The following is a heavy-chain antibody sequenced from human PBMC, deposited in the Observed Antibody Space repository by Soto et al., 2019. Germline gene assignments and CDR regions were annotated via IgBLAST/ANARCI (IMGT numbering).Heavy chain of an antibody. J-gene: IGHJ6*02. Sequence: GGSLRLSCAASGFTFISYGMSWVRQAPGKGLEWVSAINGSGGSTYYADSVKGRFTISRDNSKNTLYLQMNSLRAEDTAVYYCATEQWLAELYYYYGMDVWGQGTTVTVSS. D-gene: IGHD6-19*01. CDR3: ATEQWLAELYYYYGMDV. CDR1: GFTFISYG. CDR2: INGSGGST. V-gene: IGHV3-23*01.